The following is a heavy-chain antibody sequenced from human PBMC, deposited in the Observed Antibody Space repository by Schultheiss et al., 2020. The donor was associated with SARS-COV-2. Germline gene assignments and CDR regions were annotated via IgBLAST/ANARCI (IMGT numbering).Heavy chain of an antibody. CDR3: ARGGGIVVVPAYYFDY. CDR2: IYYSGST. Sequence: SETLSLTCTVSGGSISSYYWSWIRQPPGKGLEWIGYIYYSGSTNYNPSLKSRVTISVDTSKNQFSLKLSSVTAADTAVYYCARGGGIVVVPAYYFDYWGQGTLVTVSS. J-gene: IGHJ4*02. D-gene: IGHD2-2*01. V-gene: IGHV4-59*08. CDR1: GGSISSYY.